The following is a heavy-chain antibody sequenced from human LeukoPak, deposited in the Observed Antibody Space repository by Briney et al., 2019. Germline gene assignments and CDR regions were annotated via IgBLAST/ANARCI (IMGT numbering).Heavy chain of an antibody. V-gene: IGHV4-39*01. D-gene: IGHD3-22*01. CDR2: IYYSGST. CDR1: GGSISSSSYY. CDR3: ARLDYSDIYFDY. Sequence: KPSETLSLTCAVSGGSISSSSYYWGWIRQPPGKGLEWIGSIYYSGSTYYNPSLKSRVTISVDTSKNQFSLKLSSVTAADTAVYYCARLDYSDIYFDYWGQGALVTVSS. J-gene: IGHJ4*02.